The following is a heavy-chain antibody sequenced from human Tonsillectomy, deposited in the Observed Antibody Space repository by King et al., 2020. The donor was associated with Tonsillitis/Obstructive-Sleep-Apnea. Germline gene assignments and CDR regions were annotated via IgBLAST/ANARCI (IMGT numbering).Heavy chain of an antibody. J-gene: IGHJ4*02. V-gene: IGHV3-30*04. CDR2: ISSDGNNK. CDR1: GFTFSSYA. CDR3: ARVDTMXXVXTYFDX. D-gene: IGHD3-22*01. Sequence: VQLVESGGGVVQPGRSLRLSCAASGFTFSSYAMHWVRQAPGRGLEWVAVISSDGNNKYYADSVKGRFTISRDNSKNTVYLQMNSLRAEDTAVYYCARVDTMXXVXTYFDXXGQGTLVTVSS.